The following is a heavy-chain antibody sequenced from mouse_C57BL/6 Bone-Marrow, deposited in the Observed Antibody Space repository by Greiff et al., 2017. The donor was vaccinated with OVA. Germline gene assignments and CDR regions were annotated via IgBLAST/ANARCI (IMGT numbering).Heavy chain of an antibody. CDR1: GYTFTSYG. CDR3: ARERWLLRGFAY. D-gene: IGHD2-3*01. J-gene: IGHJ3*01. Sequence: QVQLKESGAELARPGASVKLSCKASGYTFTSYGISWVKQRTGQGLEWIGEIYPRSGNTYSNEKFKGKATLTADKSSSTAYMELRSLTSEDSAVYFCARERWLLRGFAYWGQGTLVTVSA. V-gene: IGHV1-81*01. CDR2: IYPRSGNT.